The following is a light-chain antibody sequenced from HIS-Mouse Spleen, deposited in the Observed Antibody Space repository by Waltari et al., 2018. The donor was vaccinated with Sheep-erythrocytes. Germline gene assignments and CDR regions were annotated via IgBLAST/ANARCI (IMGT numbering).Light chain of an antibody. V-gene: IGLV1-44*01. CDR3: CSYAGSYNHV. Sequence: QSVLTQPPSASGTPGQRVTISCSGRSSNIGRNTVNWYQQLPGTAPKLMIYDVSKRPSGVPDRFSGSKSGNTASLTISGLQAEDEADYYCCSYAGSYNHVFATGTKVTVL. CDR1: SSNIGRNT. J-gene: IGLJ1*01. CDR2: DVS.